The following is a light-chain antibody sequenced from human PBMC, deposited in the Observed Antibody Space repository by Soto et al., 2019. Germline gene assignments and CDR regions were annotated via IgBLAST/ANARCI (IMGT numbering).Light chain of an antibody. J-gene: IGKJ1*01. Sequence: EIVLTQSPGTLSLSPGERATLSCRASQSVTSTYLAWYQQKPGQAPRLLIYDASTRATGIPARFSGSGSGTEFTLTISSLQSEDFAVYYCQQYNYWRTFGQGTKVDIK. CDR3: QQYNYWRT. CDR1: QSVTSTY. V-gene: IGKV3-15*01. CDR2: DAS.